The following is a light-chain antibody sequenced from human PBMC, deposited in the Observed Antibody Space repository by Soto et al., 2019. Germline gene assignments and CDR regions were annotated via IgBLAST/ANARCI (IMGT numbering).Light chain of an antibody. Sequence: EIVLTQSPDILSLSPGERATLSFRASQTINNYLAWYQQKPGQPPRLLIWETSQRATGIPARFSGSGSGTDFSLTISSLEPEDFAVYYCQQRSDWPPITFGQGTRLEIK. CDR1: QTINNY. J-gene: IGKJ5*01. CDR3: QQRSDWPPIT. CDR2: ETS. V-gene: IGKV3-11*01.